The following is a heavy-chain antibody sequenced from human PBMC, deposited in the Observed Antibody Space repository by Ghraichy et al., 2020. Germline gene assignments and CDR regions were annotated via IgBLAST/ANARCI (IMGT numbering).Heavy chain of an antibody. D-gene: IGHD2-21*02. J-gene: IGHJ5*01. CDR1: GGFINDKEYE. V-gene: IGHV4-39*01. CDR2: YHSTGST. Sequence: SETLCLTCIVSGGFINDKEYERGLIRQPPGKGLEWIGSYHSTGSTYYNPSLKDRVTISEDTSKSQFSLTLTSMTASDRAFYYCARRVGVTATWDSWGQGILVTVSS. CDR3: ARRVGVTATWDS.